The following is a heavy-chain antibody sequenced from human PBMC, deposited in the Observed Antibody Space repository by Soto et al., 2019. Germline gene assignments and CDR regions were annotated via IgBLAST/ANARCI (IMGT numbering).Heavy chain of an antibody. CDR2: IIPIFGTA. V-gene: IGHV1-69*13. J-gene: IGHJ4*02. Sequence: SVKVSCKASGGTFSSYAISWVRQAPGQGLEWMGGIIPIFGTANYAQKFQGRVTITADESTSTAYMELSSLRSEDTAVYYCARVRCSGYDYCVPAAYYFDYWGQGTLVPVSS. CDR1: GGTFSSYA. D-gene: IGHD5-12*01. CDR3: ARVRCSGYDYCVPAAYYFDY.